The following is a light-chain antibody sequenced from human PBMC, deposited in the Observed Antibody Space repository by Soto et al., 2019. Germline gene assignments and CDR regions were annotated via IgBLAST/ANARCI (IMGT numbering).Light chain of an antibody. CDR1: QSVNKW. CDR3: QQYQSWPYT. Sequence: DIQMTQSPSTLSASVGDRVTITCRASQSVNKWLAGYQQKPGRAPNLVIYDASTLQTSVTSTFSGSGSGTEFTLTISSLQPDDFGTYYCQQYQSWPYTFGQGTKLEIK. J-gene: IGKJ2*01. CDR2: DAS. V-gene: IGKV1-5*01.